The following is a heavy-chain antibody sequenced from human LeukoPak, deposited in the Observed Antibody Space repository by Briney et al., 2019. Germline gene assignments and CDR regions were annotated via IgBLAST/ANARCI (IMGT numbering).Heavy chain of an antibody. Sequence: GSLRLSCAASGFTVSSNYMTWVRQAPGEGLEWVSVMYSGGYTYYADSVSGRFTISRDNSKNTLYLQMNSLRAEDTAIYYCAKGATRYYFDYWGQGTLVTVSS. V-gene: IGHV3-66*01. CDR3: AKGATRYYFDY. J-gene: IGHJ4*02. CDR2: MYSGGYT. D-gene: IGHD6-6*01. CDR1: GFTVSSNY.